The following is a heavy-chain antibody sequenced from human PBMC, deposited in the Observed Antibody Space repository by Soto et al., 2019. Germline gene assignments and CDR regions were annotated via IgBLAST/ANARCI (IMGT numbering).Heavy chain of an antibody. V-gene: IGHV3-48*02. Sequence: DVQLVESGGGLVQPGGSLRLSCAASGFTFSSYSMNWVRQAPGKGLEWVSYISSSSSTIYYADSVKGRFTISRDNAKNSLYLQMNSLRDEDTAVYYCARGEGYYDSSGYYLYWGQGTLVTVSS. CDR1: GFTFSSYS. D-gene: IGHD3-22*01. CDR3: ARGEGYYDSSGYYLY. CDR2: ISSSSSTI. J-gene: IGHJ4*02.